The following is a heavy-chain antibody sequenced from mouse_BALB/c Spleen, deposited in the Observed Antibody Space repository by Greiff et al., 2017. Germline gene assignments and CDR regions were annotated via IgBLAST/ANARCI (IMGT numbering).Heavy chain of an antibody. CDR1: GYSITSDYA. CDR3: ARALMLYAMDY. D-gene: IGHD6-5*01. V-gene: IGHV3-2*02. CDR2: ISYSGST. J-gene: IGHJ4*01. Sequence: EVKLVESGPGLVKPSQSLSLTCTVTGYSITSDYAWNWIRQFPGNKLEWMGYISYSGSTSYNPSLKSRISITRDTSKNQFFLQLNSVTTEDTATYYCARALMLYAMDYWGQGTSVTVSS.